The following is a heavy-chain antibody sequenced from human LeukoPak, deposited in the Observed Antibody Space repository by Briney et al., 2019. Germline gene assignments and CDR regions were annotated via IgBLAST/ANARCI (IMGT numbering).Heavy chain of an antibody. CDR2: IYHSGST. CDR3: ARDAEYYDFWSGYYSHYYMDV. CDR1: GYSISSGCY. Sequence: SETLSLTCTVSGYSISSGCYWGWIRQPPGKGLEWIGSIYHSGSTYYNPSLKSRVTISVDTSKNQFSLKLSSVTAADTAVYYCARDAEYYDFWSGYYSHYYMDVWGKGTTVTVSS. J-gene: IGHJ6*03. V-gene: IGHV4-38-2*02. D-gene: IGHD3-3*01.